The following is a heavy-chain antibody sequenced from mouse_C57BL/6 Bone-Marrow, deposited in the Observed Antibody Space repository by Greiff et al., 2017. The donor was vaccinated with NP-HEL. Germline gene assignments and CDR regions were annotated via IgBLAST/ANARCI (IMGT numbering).Heavy chain of an antibody. D-gene: IGHD2-1*01. CDR2: IRLKSDNYAT. CDR1: GFTFSNYW. Sequence: EVNVVESGGGLVQPGGSMKLSCVASGFTFSNYWMNWVRQSPEKGLEWVAQIRLKSDNYATHYAESVKGRFTISRDDSKSSVYLQMNNLRAEDTGIYYCTLYGNKAWFAYWGQGTLVTVSA. J-gene: IGHJ3*01. CDR3: TLYGNKAWFAY. V-gene: IGHV6-3*01.